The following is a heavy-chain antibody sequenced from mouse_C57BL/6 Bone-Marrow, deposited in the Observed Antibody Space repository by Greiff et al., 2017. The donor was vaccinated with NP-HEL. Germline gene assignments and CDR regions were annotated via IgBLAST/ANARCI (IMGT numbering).Heavy chain of an antibody. Sequence: EVQLQQSGPELVKPGASVKISCKASGYTFTDYYMNWVKQSHGKSLEWIGDINPNNGGTSYNQKFKGKATLTVDKSSSTAYMELRSLTSEDSAVYYCARSGVCGGLYAMDYWGQGTSVTVSS. CDR2: INPNNGGT. J-gene: IGHJ4*01. CDR1: GYTFTDYY. CDR3: ARSGVCGGLYAMDY. D-gene: IGHD3-1*01. V-gene: IGHV1-26*01.